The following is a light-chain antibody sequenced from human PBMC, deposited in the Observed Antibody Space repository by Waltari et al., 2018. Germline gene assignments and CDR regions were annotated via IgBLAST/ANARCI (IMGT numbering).Light chain of an antibody. CDR3: HFVDMFTYPWV. CDR2: DDN. J-gene: IGLJ3*02. V-gene: IGLV3-21*02. CDR1: SIESKM. Sequence: SYVLTQPPSVSVAPGQTARITCGGNSIESKMVHWYQRKPGQAPVLVVYDDNHRPSWIAERFSGSNFGNTATLTISRVEAGDEADYLFHFVDMFTYPWVFGGGTKLTVL.